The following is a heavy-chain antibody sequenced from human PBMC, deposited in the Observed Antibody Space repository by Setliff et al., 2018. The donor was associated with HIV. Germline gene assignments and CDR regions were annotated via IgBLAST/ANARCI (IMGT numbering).Heavy chain of an antibody. CDR1: GHTFNDYY. J-gene: IGHJ6*03. V-gene: IGHV1-2*02. Sequence: ASVNVSCKASGHTFNDYYIHWVRQAPGEGLEWMGWITYNNGGIKYAQKFQGRVAMTRDTSISTDYMELSGLTSDDSAVYYCARSPYGSGWGPSSVAYMDVWGKGTAVTVSS. CDR2: ITYNNGGI. CDR3: ARSPYGSGWGPSSVAYMDV. D-gene: IGHD3-22*01.